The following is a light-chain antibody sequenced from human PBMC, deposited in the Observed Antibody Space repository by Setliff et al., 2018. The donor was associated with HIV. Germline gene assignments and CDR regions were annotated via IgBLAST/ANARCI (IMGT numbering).Light chain of an antibody. Sequence: QSALTQPAYVSGSPGQSITISCTGTSSDVGGYNYVSWYQQHPGKGPKVMIYDVSKRPSGVSNRFSGSKSGNTASLTISGLQAEDEADYYCCSYAGSSSVVFGGGTKVTVL. CDR1: SSDVGGYNY. J-gene: IGLJ2*01. CDR3: CSYAGSSSVV. V-gene: IGLV2-23*02. CDR2: DVS.